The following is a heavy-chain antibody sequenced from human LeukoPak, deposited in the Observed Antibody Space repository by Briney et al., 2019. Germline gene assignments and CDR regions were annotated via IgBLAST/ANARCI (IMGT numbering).Heavy chain of an antibody. V-gene: IGHV3-48*03. J-gene: IGHJ4*02. CDR2: ISSSGSTI. CDR1: GFTFSSYE. CDR3: ASTGSSGYYDY. Sequence: GGSLRLSCAASGFTFSSYEMNWVRQAPGKGLEWGSYISSSGSTIYYADSVKGRFTISRDNAKNSLYLQMNSLRAEDTAVYYCASTGSSGYYDYWGQGTLVTVPS. D-gene: IGHD3-22*01.